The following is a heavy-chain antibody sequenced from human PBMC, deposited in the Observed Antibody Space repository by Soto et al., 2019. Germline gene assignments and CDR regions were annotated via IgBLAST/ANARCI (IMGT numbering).Heavy chain of an antibody. D-gene: IGHD4-17*01. J-gene: IGHJ5*02. CDR1: GGTFSSYA. Sequence: SVEVSCKASGGTFSSYAISWVRQAPGQGLEWMGGIIPIFGTANYAQKFQGRVTITADESTSTAYMELSSLRSEDTAVYYCARGILHDYGGPNWFDPWGQGTLVTVSS. V-gene: IGHV1-69*13. CDR2: IIPIFGTA. CDR3: ARGILHDYGGPNWFDP.